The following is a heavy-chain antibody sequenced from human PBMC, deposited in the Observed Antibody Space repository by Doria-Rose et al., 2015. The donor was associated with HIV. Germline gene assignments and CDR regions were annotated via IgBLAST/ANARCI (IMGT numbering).Heavy chain of an antibody. CDR1: GVSLSSPGMG. CDR3: ARIKSSRWYHKYYFDF. D-gene: IGHD6-13*01. V-gene: IGHV2-26*01. Sequence: SGPVLVKPTETLTLTCTVSGVSLSSPGMGVSWIRHPPGKALEWLANIFSDDERSYKTSLKSRLTISRGTAKSQVFLTMTDMDPVDTATYYCARIKSSRWYHKYYFDFWGQGTLVTVAA. CDR2: IFSDDER. J-gene: IGHJ4*02.